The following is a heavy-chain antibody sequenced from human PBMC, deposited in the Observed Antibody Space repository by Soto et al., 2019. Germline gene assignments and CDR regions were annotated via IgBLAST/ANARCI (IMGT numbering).Heavy chain of an antibody. J-gene: IGHJ6*02. CDR1: GDSCTSYW. Sequence: VESLKISCKGAGDSCTSYWIIRVRQMPGKGLEWMGRIDPSDSYTNYSPSFQGHVTISADKSISTAYLQWSSLKASDTAMYYCALDPHYYYGMDVWGQGTTVTVSS. CDR2: IDPSDSYT. V-gene: IGHV5-10-1*01. CDR3: ALDPHYYYGMDV.